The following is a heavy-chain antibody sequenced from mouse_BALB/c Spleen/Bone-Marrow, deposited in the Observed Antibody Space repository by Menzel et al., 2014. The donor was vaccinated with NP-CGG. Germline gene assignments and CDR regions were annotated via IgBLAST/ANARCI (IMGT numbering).Heavy chain of an antibody. CDR3: ARPDGNFYYNAMDY. Sequence: DVKLVESGGGLVQPGGSMKLSCAASGFTFSDAWMDWVRQSPEKGLEWVAEIRSTANTHATYYAESVTGSFTIPRDDSKXGXSLQMXXWRAADTGIYYYARPDGNFYYNAMDYWGQGTSITVSS. V-gene: IGHV6-6*01. CDR1: GFTFSDAW. CDR2: IRSTANTHAT. D-gene: IGHD2-1*01. J-gene: IGHJ4*01.